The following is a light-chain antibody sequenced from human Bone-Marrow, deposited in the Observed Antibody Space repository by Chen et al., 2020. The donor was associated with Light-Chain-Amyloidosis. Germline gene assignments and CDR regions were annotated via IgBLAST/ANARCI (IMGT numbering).Light chain of an antibody. Sequence: QSALTQPRSVSGSPGQSVTISCTGTSSDVGGYNSVSWYQQHPGKAPKLMIYDVIKRPSGVPDRFSGSKSGNTASLTISGLQAEDEADYYCCSYAGSYTFEVFGGGTKLTVL. CDR1: SSDVGGYNS. V-gene: IGLV2-11*01. J-gene: IGLJ2*01. CDR2: DVI. CDR3: CSYAGSYTFEV.